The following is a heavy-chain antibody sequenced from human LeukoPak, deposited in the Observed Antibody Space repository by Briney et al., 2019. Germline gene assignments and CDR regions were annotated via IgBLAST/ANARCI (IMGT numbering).Heavy chain of an antibody. CDR2: INHSGGT. CDR3: ARVASRRYYGSGSYRVDY. D-gene: IGHD3-10*01. CDR1: GGSFSGYY. V-gene: IGHV4-34*01. Sequence: PSETLSLTCAVYGGSFSGYYWSWIRQPPGKGLEWIGEINHSGGTNYNPSLKSRVTISVDTSKNQFSLKLSSVTAADTAVYYCARVASRRYYGSGSYRVDYWGQGTLVTVSS. J-gene: IGHJ4*02.